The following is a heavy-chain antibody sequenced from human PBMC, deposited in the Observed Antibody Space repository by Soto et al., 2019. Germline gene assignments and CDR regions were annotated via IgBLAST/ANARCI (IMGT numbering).Heavy chain of an antibody. CDR3: ARAGYSSGQGYYGMDV. Sequence: ASVKVSCKASGYTFTSYYMHWVRQAPGQGLEWMGIINPSDGSSTSYADSVKGRFTISRDNAKNTLYLQTNSLRAEDTAVYYCARAGYSSGQGYYGMDVWGQGTTVTVSS. J-gene: IGHJ6*02. V-gene: IGHV1-46*04. D-gene: IGHD6-25*01. CDR2: INPSDGSST. CDR1: GYTFTSYY.